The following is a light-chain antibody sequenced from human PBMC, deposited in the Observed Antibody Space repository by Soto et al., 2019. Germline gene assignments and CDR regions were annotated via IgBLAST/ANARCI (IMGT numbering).Light chain of an antibody. CDR1: QSVSSSY. Sequence: EIVLTQSPGTLSLSPGERATLSCRASQSVSSSYLAWYQQKPGQAPMLLIYDASSRPTGIPDRFSGSGSGTDFTLTISRLQPEDFAVYYCQQYGSSPRTFGQGTKVDIK. V-gene: IGKV3-20*01. J-gene: IGKJ1*01. CDR2: DAS. CDR3: QQYGSSPRT.